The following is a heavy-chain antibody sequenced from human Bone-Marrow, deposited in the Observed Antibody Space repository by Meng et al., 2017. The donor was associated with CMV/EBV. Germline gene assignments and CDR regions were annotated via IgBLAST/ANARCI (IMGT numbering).Heavy chain of an antibody. V-gene: IGHV1-69*02. D-gene: IGHD2-15*01. J-gene: IGHJ4*02. CDR2: IIPVLGIA. CDR1: GGTSNTYA. Sequence: HVQLVQSGAEVEKPGSSVKVSCKASGGTSNTYAITWVRQAPGQGLEWMGRIIPVLGIAIYAQKFQGRVIITADKSTSTAYMELSSLRSEDTAMYYCTRNGFPEGGYYFDYWGQGTLVTVSS. CDR3: TRNGFPEGGYYFDY.